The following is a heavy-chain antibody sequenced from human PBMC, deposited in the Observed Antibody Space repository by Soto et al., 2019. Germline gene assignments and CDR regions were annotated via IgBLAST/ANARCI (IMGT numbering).Heavy chain of an antibody. CDR3: ARRERYYGSPGWFEP. J-gene: IGHJ5*01. CDR2: VYYNENT. V-gene: IGHV4-39*01. Sequence: SETLSLTCSVSGASINNFAYYCGWIRQPPGKGLEWIGTVYYNENTYYNPSLRSRVAISVDTAKNQFSLNLRSVTAADTAVYFCARRERYYGSPGWFEPWGQGTLVTVSS. D-gene: IGHD3-10*01. CDR1: GASINNFAYY.